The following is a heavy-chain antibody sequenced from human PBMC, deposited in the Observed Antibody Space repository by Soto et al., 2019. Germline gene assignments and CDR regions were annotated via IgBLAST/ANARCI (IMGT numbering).Heavy chain of an antibody. J-gene: IGHJ4*02. V-gene: IGHV1-3*01. CDR1: GYTFTSYA. CDR2: INAGNGNT. CDR3: AGDKEWELPSFDY. D-gene: IGHD1-26*01. Sequence: QVQLVQSGAEVKKPGASVKVSCKASGYTFTSYAMHWVRQAPGQRLEWMGWINAGNGNTKYSQKFQGRVTITRDTSASTAYMELSSLRSEDTAVYYCAGDKEWELPSFDYWGQGTLVTVSS.